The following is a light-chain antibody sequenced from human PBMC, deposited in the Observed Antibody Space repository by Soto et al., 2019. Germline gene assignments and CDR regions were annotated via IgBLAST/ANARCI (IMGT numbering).Light chain of an antibody. Sequence: QSVLTQPPSVSAAPGQRVTISFSGSSSNIGGNSVSWYQQLPGTAPKLLIYDDDKRPSGIPDRFPGSKSGTSATLGITGFQTGDEADYYCGSWDSSLSAYVFGTGTKVTVL. CDR2: DDD. CDR3: GSWDSSLSAYV. V-gene: IGLV1-51*01. J-gene: IGLJ1*01. CDR1: SSNIGGNS.